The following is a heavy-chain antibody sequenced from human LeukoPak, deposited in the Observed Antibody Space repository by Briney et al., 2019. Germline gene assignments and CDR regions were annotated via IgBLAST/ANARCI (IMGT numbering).Heavy chain of an antibody. J-gene: IGHJ4*02. CDR1: GGTISSYY. CDR3: AGGSYDFWSGYSDY. D-gene: IGHD3-3*01. CDR2: IHDSGST. Sequence: SETLSLTCTVSGGTISSYYWNWIRQPPGKGLEWIGYIHDSGSTKYNPSLKSRVTISVDTSKNQFSLKLSSVTAADTAVYYCAGGSYDFWSGYSDYWGQGTLVTVSS. V-gene: IGHV4-59*08.